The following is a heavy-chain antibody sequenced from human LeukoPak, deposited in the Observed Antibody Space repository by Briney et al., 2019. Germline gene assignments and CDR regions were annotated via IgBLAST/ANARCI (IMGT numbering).Heavy chain of an antibody. V-gene: IGHV3-66*02. CDR1: GFTVSSSY. CDR3: ARDRDWNLLY. J-gene: IGHJ4*02. Sequence: PGGSLRLSCAASGFTVSSSYMSWVRQAPGKGLEWVSVIYSGGSTYYADSVKGRFTISRDNSKNTLYLQMNSLRAEDTAVYYCARDRDWNLLYWGQGTLVTVSS. CDR2: IYSGGST. D-gene: IGHD1-7*01.